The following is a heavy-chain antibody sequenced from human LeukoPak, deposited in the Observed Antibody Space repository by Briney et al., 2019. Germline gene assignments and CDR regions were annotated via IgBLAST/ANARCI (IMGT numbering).Heavy chain of an antibody. CDR1: GFTFSSYA. D-gene: IGHD2-15*01. Sequence: GGSLRLSCAASGFTFSSYAMSWVRQAPGKGLEWVSAISGSGGSTYYADSVKGRFTISRDNSKNTLYLQMNSLRAEDTAVYYCAKVLVLVSANRYYFDYWGQGTLVTVSS. J-gene: IGHJ4*02. CDR3: AKVLVLVSANRYYFDY. V-gene: IGHV3-23*01. CDR2: ISGSGGST.